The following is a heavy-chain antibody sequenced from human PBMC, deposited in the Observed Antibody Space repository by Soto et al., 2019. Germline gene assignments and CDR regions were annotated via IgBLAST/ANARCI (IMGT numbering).Heavy chain of an antibody. CDR1: GYTFSNYG. CDR2: ISGYNANT. CDR3: ARERQREPLPY. V-gene: IGHV1-18*01. J-gene: IGHJ4*02. D-gene: IGHD1-26*01. Sequence: QVQLVQSGGEVKKPGASVKVSCKASGYTFSNYGITWVRQAPGQGLEWMGWISGYNANTIYAQKFEGRVTMTKDTNTAYMELRNLRFDDTAVYFCARERQREPLPYWGQGTPVIVSS.